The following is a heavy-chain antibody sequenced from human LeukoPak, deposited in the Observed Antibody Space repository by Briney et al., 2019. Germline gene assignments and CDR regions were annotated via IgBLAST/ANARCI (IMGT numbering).Heavy chain of an antibody. CDR1: GGSISGSSHY. CDR3: ARHISVILEPERRIGYNWFDP. J-gene: IGHJ5*02. Sequence: TSETLSLTCTVSGGSISGSSHYWAWIRQPPGKGLEWIGSIYYSGSTSYNPSLKSRVTISVDTSENQFSMKVTSVTAADTAIYYCARHISVILEPERRIGYNWFDPWGQGTLVTVSS. CDR2: IYYSGST. V-gene: IGHV4-39*01. D-gene: IGHD3-22*01.